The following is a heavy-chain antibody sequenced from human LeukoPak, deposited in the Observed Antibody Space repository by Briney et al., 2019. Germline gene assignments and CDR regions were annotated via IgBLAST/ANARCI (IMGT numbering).Heavy chain of an antibody. CDR1: GFTFSSYW. CDR2: IKHDGSEK. Sequence: GGSLRLSCAASGFTFSSYWMSWVRQAPGKGLEWVADIKHDGSEKYYVDSVKGRFTISRDNAKNSLYLQMNSPRAEDTAVYYCARDEYSSGWYGEGFDYWGQGTLVTVSS. J-gene: IGHJ4*02. D-gene: IGHD6-19*01. CDR3: ARDEYSSGWYGEGFDY. V-gene: IGHV3-7*01.